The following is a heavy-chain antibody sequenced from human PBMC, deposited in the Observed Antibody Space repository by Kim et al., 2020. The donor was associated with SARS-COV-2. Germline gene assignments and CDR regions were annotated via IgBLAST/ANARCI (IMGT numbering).Heavy chain of an antibody. CDR3: TRDQGGASRFDY. J-gene: IGHJ4*02. CDR1: GFTFSSYW. D-gene: IGHD1-26*01. V-gene: IGHV3-74*01. CDR2: INGDGSST. Sequence: GGSLRLSCAASGFTFSSYWMHWVRQAPGKGLVWLSRINGDGSSTAYADFVKGRFTISRDNAKNTLYLQMNSLRAEDTAVYYCTRDQGGASRFDYWDQGTLVTVSS.